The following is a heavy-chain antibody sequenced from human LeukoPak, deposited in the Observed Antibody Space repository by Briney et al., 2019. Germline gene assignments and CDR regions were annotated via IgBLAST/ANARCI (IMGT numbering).Heavy chain of an antibody. CDR2: IYTSGST. Sequence: SETLSLTCTVSGVSISSGSYYWSWIRQPAGKGLEWIGRIYTSGSTNYNPSLKSRVTISVDTSKNQFSLKLSSVTAADTAVYYCARAEYDFWSGEIDYWGQGTLVTVSS. CDR1: GVSISSGSYY. J-gene: IGHJ4*02. CDR3: ARAEYDFWSGEIDY. D-gene: IGHD3-3*01. V-gene: IGHV4-61*02.